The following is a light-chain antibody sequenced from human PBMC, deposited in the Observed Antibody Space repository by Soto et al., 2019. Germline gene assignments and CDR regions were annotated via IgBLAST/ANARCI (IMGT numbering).Light chain of an antibody. J-gene: IGKJ2*01. V-gene: IGKV1-6*01. CDR1: QGITTE. Sequence: AIQMTQSPSSLSASVGDRVTIACRASQGITTELAWYQQKTGKAPKLLIYAASNLQSGVPSRFSGSGSGTDFTLTISSLQPDDSATYYCPQDYSYPRTFGQGTKLEI. CDR3: PQDYSYPRT. CDR2: AAS.